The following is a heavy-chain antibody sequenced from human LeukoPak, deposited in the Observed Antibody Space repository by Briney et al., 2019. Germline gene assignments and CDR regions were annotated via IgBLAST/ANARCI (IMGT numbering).Heavy chain of an antibody. Sequence: SETLSLTCTVSGGSIGGYYWSWIRQPPGKGLEWIGSIYYSGSTYYNPSLKSRVTISVDTSKNQFSLKLSSVTAADTAVYYCAKQQLVRCFDYWGQGTLVTVSS. CDR1: GGSIGGYY. CDR3: AKQQLVRCFDY. V-gene: IGHV4-59*05. J-gene: IGHJ4*02. CDR2: IYYSGST. D-gene: IGHD6-13*01.